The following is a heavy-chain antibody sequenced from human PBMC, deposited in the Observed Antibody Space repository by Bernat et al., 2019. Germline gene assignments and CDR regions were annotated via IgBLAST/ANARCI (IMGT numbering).Heavy chain of an antibody. CDR2: IYYSGST. V-gene: IGHV4-31*03. D-gene: IGHD3-10*01. CDR1: GGSISSGGYY. Sequence: QAQLQESGPGLVKPSQTLSLTCTVSGGSISSGGYYWNWIRQHPGKGLEWMGYIYYSGSTHYNPSLKSRATISVDTSKNQFSLKLTSVTAADTAVYYCARESNIISSYGMDVWGQGTTVTVS. CDR3: ARESNIISSYGMDV. J-gene: IGHJ6*02.